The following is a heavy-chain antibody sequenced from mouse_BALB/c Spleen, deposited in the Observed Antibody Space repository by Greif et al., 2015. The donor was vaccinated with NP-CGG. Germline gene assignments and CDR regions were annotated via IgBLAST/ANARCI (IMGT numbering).Heavy chain of an antibody. J-gene: IGHJ4*01. CDR1: GYTFTSYW. Sequence: QVQLQQSGAELVKPGASVKLSCKASGYTFTSYWMHWVKQRPGQGLEWIGEINPSNGRTNYNEKFKSKATLTVDKSSSTAYMQLSILTSEDSAVYYFARSGLTTALYYYAMYYWGQGTSVPVSS. CDR2: INPSNGRT. CDR3: ARSGLTTALYYYAMYY. V-gene: IGHV1S81*02. D-gene: IGHD1-2*01.